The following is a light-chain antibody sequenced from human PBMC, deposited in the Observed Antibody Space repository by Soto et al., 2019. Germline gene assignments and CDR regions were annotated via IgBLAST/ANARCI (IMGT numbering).Light chain of an antibody. CDR2: GAS. CDR3: QQYNNWPRGT. CDR1: QSVSSN. Sequence: EIVMTQSPATLSVSPGERATLSCRASQSVSSNLAWYQQKPGQAPRLLIYGASTRATGIPARFSGSGSGTDFNLTISSLQSEDFAVYYCQQYNNWPRGTFGQGTKLEIK. V-gene: IGKV3-15*01. J-gene: IGKJ2*01.